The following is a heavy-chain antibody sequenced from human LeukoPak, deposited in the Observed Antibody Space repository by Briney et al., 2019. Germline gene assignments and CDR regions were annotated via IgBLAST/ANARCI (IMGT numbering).Heavy chain of an antibody. V-gene: IGHV1-18*01. Sequence: ASVKVSCKASGYTFTSYGINWVRQAPGQGLEWMGWISGYNGNTNYAQKFQGRVTMTTDTSTSTAYMELRSLRSDDTAVYFCARANSNYYDSSGYMDYWGQGTLVTVSS. CDR3: ARANSNYYDSSGYMDY. J-gene: IGHJ4*02. CDR2: ISGYNGNT. CDR1: GYTFTSYG. D-gene: IGHD3-22*01.